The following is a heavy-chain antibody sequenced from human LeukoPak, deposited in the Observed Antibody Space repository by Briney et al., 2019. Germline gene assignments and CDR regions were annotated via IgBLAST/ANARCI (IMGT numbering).Heavy chain of an antibody. J-gene: IGHJ5*01. CDR2: SRDKADSYTT. V-gene: IGHV3-72*01. D-gene: IGHD1-1*01. CDR1: GLTFSDHY. CDR3: ARRVGTASDS. Sequence: GWSLRLTCVVSGLTFSDHYMDWVRQAPGQGLEWLGRSRDKADSYTTEYAASVKGRFSISRDDSKNSLYLQMNSLKTEDTAVYYCARRVGTASDSWGQGTLVTVS.